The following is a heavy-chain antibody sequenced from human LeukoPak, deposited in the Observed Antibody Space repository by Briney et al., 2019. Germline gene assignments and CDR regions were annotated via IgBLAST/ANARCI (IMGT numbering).Heavy chain of an antibody. CDR3: ARDKVSVIPALDY. D-gene: IGHD2/OR15-2a*01. V-gene: IGHV3-21*01. CDR1: GFTFSNHN. CDR2: INSRSNYI. Sequence: GGSLRLSCEASGFTFSNHNMNWVRQAPGKGLEWVSSINSRSNYIYYADSVKGRFTISRDNAKESLYLQMNSLRAGDTALYFCARDKVSVIPALDYWGQGTLVIVSS. J-gene: IGHJ4*02.